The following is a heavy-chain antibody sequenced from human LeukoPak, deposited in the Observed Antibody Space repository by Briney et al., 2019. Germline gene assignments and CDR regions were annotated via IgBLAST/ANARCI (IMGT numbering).Heavy chain of an antibody. CDR3: ARGDVAAAGIDY. CDR1: GGSISSYY. V-gene: IGHV4-59*12. CDR2: IHYSGST. J-gene: IGHJ4*02. D-gene: IGHD6-13*01. Sequence: PSETLSLTCTVSGGSISSYYWSWIRQPPGKGLEWIGYIHYSGSTNYNLSLKSRVTISVDTSKNQFSLKLSSVTAADTAVYYCARGDVAAAGIDYWGQGTLVTVSS.